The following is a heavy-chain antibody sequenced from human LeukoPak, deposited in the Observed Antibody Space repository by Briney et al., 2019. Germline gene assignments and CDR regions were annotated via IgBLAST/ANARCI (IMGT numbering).Heavy chain of an antibody. V-gene: IGHV4-30-4*01. Sequence: PSETLSLTCTVSGGSISSGDYYWSWIRQPPGKGLEWIGYIYYGGSTYYNPSLKSRVTISVDTSKNQFSLKLSSVTAADTAVYYCARDSIFGVAMDYWGQGTLVTVSS. J-gene: IGHJ4*02. CDR3: ARDSIFGVAMDY. CDR1: GGSISSGDYY. D-gene: IGHD3-3*01. CDR2: IYYGGST.